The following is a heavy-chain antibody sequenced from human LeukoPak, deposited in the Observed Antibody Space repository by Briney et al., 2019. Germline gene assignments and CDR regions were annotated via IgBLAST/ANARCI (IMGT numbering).Heavy chain of an antibody. V-gene: IGHV4-39*01. Sequence: SETLSLTCTVSGGSISSISYDWGWIRQPPGKGLEWIGSIYYSGSTYYNPSLKSRVTISVDTSKSQFSLKLSSVTAADTAVYYCARLDVVRGVIIDYWGQGTLVTVSS. J-gene: IGHJ4*02. CDR2: IYYSGST. CDR1: GGSISSISYD. D-gene: IGHD3-10*01. CDR3: ARLDVVRGVIIDY.